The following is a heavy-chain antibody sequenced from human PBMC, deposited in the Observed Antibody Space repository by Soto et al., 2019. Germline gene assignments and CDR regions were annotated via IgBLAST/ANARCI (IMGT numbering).Heavy chain of an antibody. V-gene: IGHV3-73*01. Sequence: PGGSLRLSCAASGFTFSGSAIHWVRQAYGKGLEWVGRIRSKANSYATAYAASVKGRFTISRDDSKNTAYLQMNSLKTEDTAVYYCTRWGLDSSGYYSAFDIWGQGTMVTVSS. CDR1: GFTFSGSA. D-gene: IGHD3-22*01. J-gene: IGHJ3*02. CDR2: IRSKANSYAT. CDR3: TRWGLDSSGYYSAFDI.